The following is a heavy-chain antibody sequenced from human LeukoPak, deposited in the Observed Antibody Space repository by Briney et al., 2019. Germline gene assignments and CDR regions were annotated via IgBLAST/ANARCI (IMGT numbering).Heavy chain of an antibody. D-gene: IGHD2-21*02. Sequence: PSETLSLTCAVYGGSFSGYYWSWIRQPPGKGLEWIGEINHSGSTNYNPSLKSRVTISVDTSKNQFSLKQSSVTAADTAVYYCASCGGDCLGTYYNYYMDVWGKGTTVTVSS. CDR2: INHSGST. CDR1: GGSFSGYY. V-gene: IGHV4-34*01. J-gene: IGHJ6*03. CDR3: ASCGGDCLGTYYNYYMDV.